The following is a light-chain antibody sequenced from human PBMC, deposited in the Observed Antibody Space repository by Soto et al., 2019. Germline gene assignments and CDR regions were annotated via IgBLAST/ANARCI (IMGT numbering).Light chain of an antibody. CDR1: SSDVGGHNY. CDR2: EVS. CDR3: SSYEGSNNPPYV. J-gene: IGLJ1*01. V-gene: IGLV2-8*01. Sequence: QSVLTQPPSASGSPGQSVTISCTGTSSDVGGHNYVSWYQQHPGKAPKLMIYEVSQRPSGVPDRFSGSKSGNTASLTVSGLQAEDEADYYCSSYEGSNNPPYVFGTGTKVTVL.